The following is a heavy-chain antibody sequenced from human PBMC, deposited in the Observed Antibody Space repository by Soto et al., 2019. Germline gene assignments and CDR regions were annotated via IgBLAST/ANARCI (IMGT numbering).Heavy chain of an antibody. CDR3: ARRGGSGRSFDY. J-gene: IGHJ4*02. CDR2: IYYSGST. CDR1: GGSISSSSYY. V-gene: IGHV4-39*01. Sequence: QLLESGPGLVKPSETLSLTCTVSGGSISSSSYYWGWIRQPPGKGLEWIGSIYYSGSTYYNPSLKSRVTVSVDTSQNQFSLKLNSVTAADTAVYHCARRGGSGRSFDYWGQGTLVTVSS. D-gene: IGHD1-26*01.